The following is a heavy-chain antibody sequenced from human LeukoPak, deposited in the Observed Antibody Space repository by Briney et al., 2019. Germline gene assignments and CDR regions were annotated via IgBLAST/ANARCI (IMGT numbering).Heavy chain of an antibody. CDR1: GYTFTGYY. D-gene: IGHD6-19*01. J-gene: IGHJ4*02. CDR3: ARGGITVAGTGIFDY. V-gene: IGHV1-2*02. CDR2: INPNSGGT. Sequence: ASVKVSCKASGYTFTGYYMRWVRQAPGQGLEWMGWINPNSGGTNYAQKFQGRVTMTRDTSISTAYMELSRLRSDDTAVYYCARGGITVAGTGIFDYWGQGTLVTVSS.